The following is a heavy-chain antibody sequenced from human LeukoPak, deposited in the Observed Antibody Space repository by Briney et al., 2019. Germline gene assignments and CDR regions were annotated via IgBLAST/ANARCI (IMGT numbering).Heavy chain of an antibody. CDR2: IYSGGST. CDR3: SGGSRRGSFDI. J-gene: IGHJ3*02. V-gene: IGHV3-53*01. D-gene: IGHD1-26*01. Sequence: GGSLRLSCAASGFTVTSNYMSWDRQAPGKGLEWVSVIYSGGSTYYADSVKGRLTISRDNSKNTLYLQMNSLRAEDTAVYYCSGGSRRGSFDIWGQGTMVTVSS. CDR1: GFTVTSNY.